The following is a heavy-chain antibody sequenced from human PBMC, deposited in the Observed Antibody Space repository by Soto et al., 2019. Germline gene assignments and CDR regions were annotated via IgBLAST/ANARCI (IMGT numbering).Heavy chain of an antibody. V-gene: IGHV4-39*01. CDR3: ARSATPVLLWFGALPPRQAYGMDV. CDR1: GGSISSSSYY. D-gene: IGHD3-10*01. J-gene: IGHJ6*02. Sequence: SETLSLACTVSGGSISSSSYYWGWIRQPPGKGLEWIGSIYYSGSTYYNPSLKSRVTISVDTSKNQFSLKLSSVTAADTAVYYCARSATPVLLWFGALPPRQAYGMDVWGQVTTVT. CDR2: IYYSGST.